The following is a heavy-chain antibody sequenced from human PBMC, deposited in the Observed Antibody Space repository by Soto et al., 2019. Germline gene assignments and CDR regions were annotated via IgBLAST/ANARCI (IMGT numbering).Heavy chain of an antibody. Sequence: GPGPGVASETLSLTCSVSGGSVSDKTYYWSWIRQPPGKRLEWIGYVYYSGTTNYNPSLKSRVTISVDLSKNRFSLTLSSVTTADTALYYCARTTAVPNTLRSRYFFDYWGQGTLVT. CDR1: GGSVSDKTYY. J-gene: IGHJ4*02. D-gene: IGHD4-17*01. CDR2: VYYSGTT. V-gene: IGHV4-61*01. CDR3: ARTTAVPNTLRSRYFFDY.